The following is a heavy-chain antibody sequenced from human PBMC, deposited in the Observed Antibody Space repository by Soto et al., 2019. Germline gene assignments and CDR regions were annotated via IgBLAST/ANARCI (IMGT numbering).Heavy chain of an antibody. CDR1: GYSFISHY. D-gene: IGHD3-16*01. CDR2: IHPAGINT. J-gene: IGHJ5*02. Sequence: GASVKVSCKAFGYSFISHYMHWLRQAPRQGLKWMGTIHPAGINTAYAQKFQGRVTMTTDTSTSTVYMELTSLTSEDTAVYYCARDTSWKDLVWGFDPWGQGTLVTVSS. V-gene: IGHV1-46*03. CDR3: ARDTSWKDLVWGFDP.